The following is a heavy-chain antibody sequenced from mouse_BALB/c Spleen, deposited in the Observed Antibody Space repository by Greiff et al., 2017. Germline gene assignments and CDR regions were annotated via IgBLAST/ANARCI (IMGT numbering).Heavy chain of an antibody. CDR3: ARQDGNYFDY. Sequence: VQLVESGGDLVKPGGSLKLSCAASGFTFSNYGMSWVRQTPDKRLEWVATISSGGSYTYYPDSVKGRFTISRDNAKNTLYLQMSSLKSEDTAMYYCARQDGNYFDYWGQGTTLTVSS. D-gene: IGHD2-1*01. CDR2: ISSGGSYT. V-gene: IGHV5-6*01. CDR1: GFTFSNYG. J-gene: IGHJ2*01.